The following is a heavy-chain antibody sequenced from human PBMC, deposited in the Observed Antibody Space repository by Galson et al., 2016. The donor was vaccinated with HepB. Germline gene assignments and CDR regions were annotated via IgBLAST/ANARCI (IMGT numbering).Heavy chain of an antibody. D-gene: IGHD2-21*02. CDR3: ARVETGFQIY. CDR1: GASITTSSYS. Sequence: SETLSLTCTISGASITTSSYSWGWIRQPPGKGLEWIGSSYHSGSTDYNPSLESRVTISEDTSKNQFSLKVRSVTAADTAVYYCARVETGFQIYWGQGILVTVSS. V-gene: IGHV4-39*07. CDR2: SYHSGST. J-gene: IGHJ4*02.